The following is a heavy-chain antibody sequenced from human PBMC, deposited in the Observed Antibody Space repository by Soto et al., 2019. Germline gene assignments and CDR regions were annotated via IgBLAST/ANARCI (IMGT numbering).Heavy chain of an antibody. CDR2: IYPGDSDT. D-gene: IGHD3-10*01. CDR3: ARHYTMVRGVIPNYYYGMDV. Sequence: PGESLKISCKGSGYSFTSYWIGWVRQMPGKGLEWRGIIYPGDSDTRYSPSFQGQVTISADKSISTAYLQWSSLKASDTAMYYCARHYTMVRGVIPNYYYGMDVWGQGTTVTVSS. CDR1: GYSFTSYW. V-gene: IGHV5-51*01. J-gene: IGHJ6*02.